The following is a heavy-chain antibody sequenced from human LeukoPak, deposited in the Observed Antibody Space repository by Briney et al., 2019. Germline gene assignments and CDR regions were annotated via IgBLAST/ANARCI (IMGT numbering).Heavy chain of an antibody. D-gene: IGHD6-19*01. V-gene: IGHV1-2*02. Sequence: ASVKVSCKASGYTFTDYYMHWVRQAPGQGLEWMGWINPNSGGTNYAQKFQGRVTMTRDTSINTAYMELSRLRSDDTAVYYCARSRSGWYTWFDPWGQGTLVTVSS. CDR3: ARSRSGWYTWFDP. CDR1: GYTFTDYY. CDR2: INPNSGGT. J-gene: IGHJ5*02.